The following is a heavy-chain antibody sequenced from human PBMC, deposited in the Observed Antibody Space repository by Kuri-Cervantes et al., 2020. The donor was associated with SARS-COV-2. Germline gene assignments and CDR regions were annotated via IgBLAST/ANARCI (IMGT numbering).Heavy chain of an antibody. D-gene: IGHD1-26*01. CDR2: IKSKTDGGTT. V-gene: IGHV3-15*01. Sequence: GGSLRLSCAVSGYSISSGYYWGWIRQPPGKGLEWVGRIKSKTDGGTTDYAAPVKGRFTISRDDSKNTLYLQMNSLKTEDTAVYYCTTDLGQTVGATYYYYYMDVWGKGTTVTVSS. CDR1: GYSISSGYY. J-gene: IGHJ6*03. CDR3: TTDLGQTVGATYYYYYMDV.